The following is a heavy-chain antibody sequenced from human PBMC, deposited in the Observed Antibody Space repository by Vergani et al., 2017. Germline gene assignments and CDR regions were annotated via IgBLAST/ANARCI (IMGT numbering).Heavy chain of an antibody. CDR1: GFTFSSYA. CDR2: ISGSGGST. J-gene: IGHJ4*02. Sequence: EVQLLESGGGLVQPGGSLRLSCAASGFTFSSYAMSWVRQAPGKGLEWVSAISGSGGSTYYAASVKGRFTISRDNSNNTLYLQMNSLIAEDTAVYYCEKDGQGGGSAVDYGGQGTLVTVSS. V-gene: IGHV3-23*01. CDR3: EKDGQGGGSAVDY. D-gene: IGHD2-15*01.